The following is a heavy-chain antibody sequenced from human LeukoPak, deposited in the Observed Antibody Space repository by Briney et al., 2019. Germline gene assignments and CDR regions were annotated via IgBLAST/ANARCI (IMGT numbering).Heavy chain of an antibody. CDR3: TSGSYYPLGY. J-gene: IGHJ4*02. CDR1: GGSFSGYY. CDR2: INHSGST. V-gene: IGHV4-34*01. Sequence: PSETLSLTCAVHGGSFSGYYWSWIRQPPGKGLEWIGEINHSGSTNYNPSLKSRVTISVDTSKNQFSLKLSSVTAADTAVYYCTSGSYYPLGYWGQGTLVTVSS. D-gene: IGHD3-10*01.